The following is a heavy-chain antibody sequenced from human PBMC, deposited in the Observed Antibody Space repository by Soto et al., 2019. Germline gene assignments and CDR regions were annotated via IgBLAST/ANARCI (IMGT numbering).Heavy chain of an antibody. CDR3: AREYNWNDVRYGMDV. CDR1: GGTFSSYA. J-gene: IGHJ6*02. CDR2: IIPMFGRA. V-gene: IGHV1-69*13. Sequence: GASVKVSCKASGGTFSSYAISWVRHAPGQGLGWMGGIIPMFGRANYAQKFQGRVTITADESTSTAYMELSSLRSEGTAVYFCAREYNWNDVRYGMDVWGQGTTVTVSS. D-gene: IGHD1-20*01.